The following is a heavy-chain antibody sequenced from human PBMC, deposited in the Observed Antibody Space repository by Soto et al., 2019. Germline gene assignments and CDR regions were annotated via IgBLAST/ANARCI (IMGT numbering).Heavy chain of an antibody. V-gene: IGHV5-51*01. CDR1: GYTYISYW. J-gene: IGHJ4*02. Sequence: GESLKISCKGSGYTYISYWIGWVRQVPGKGLEWMGIISPGDSDTRYSPSFEGQVIISADKSLNTAYLQWSSLKASDTAIYYCARGRDSGWPYFFDYWGQGTLVTVSS. D-gene: IGHD6-19*01. CDR2: ISPGDSDT. CDR3: ARGRDSGWPYFFDY.